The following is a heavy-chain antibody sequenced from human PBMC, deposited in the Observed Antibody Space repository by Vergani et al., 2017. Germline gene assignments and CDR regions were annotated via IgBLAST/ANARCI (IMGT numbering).Heavy chain of an antibody. Sequence: EVQLVESGGGLVKPGGSLRLSCAASGFTFDDYAMHWVRQAPGKGLEWVSGISWNSGSIGYADSVKGRFTISRDNAKNSLYLQMNSLRAEDTALYYCAKGYCSSTSCYADYWGQGTLVTVSS. J-gene: IGHJ4*02. CDR1: GFTFDDYA. CDR2: ISWNSGSI. V-gene: IGHV3-9*01. D-gene: IGHD2-2*01. CDR3: AKGYCSSTSCYADY.